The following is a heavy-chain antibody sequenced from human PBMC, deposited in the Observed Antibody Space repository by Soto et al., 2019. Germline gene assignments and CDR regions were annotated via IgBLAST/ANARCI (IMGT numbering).Heavy chain of an antibody. V-gene: IGHV4-59*01. CDR2: IYYSGST. D-gene: IGHD2-15*01. J-gene: IGHJ4*02. CDR3: ARSGGSLNY. CDR1: GGSISSYY. Sequence: SETLSLTCTVSGGSISSYYWSWIRQPPGKGLEWIGYIYYSGSTNYNPSLKSRVTISVDTSKNQFSLKLNSVTAADTAVYYCARSGGSLNYWGKGTLVTVSS.